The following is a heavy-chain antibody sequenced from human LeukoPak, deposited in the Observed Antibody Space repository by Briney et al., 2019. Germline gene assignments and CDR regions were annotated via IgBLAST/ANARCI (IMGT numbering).Heavy chain of an antibody. CDR1: GFTFSNAW. CDR2: ISGSGGST. D-gene: IGHD3-10*01. Sequence: GGSLRLSCAASGFTFSNAWMSWVRQAPGKGLEWVSAISGSGGSTYYADSVKGRFTISRDNSKNTLYLQMNSLRAEDTAVYYCAKDFSYGSGSYVFDYWGQGTLVTVSS. V-gene: IGHV3-23*01. J-gene: IGHJ4*02. CDR3: AKDFSYGSGSYVFDY.